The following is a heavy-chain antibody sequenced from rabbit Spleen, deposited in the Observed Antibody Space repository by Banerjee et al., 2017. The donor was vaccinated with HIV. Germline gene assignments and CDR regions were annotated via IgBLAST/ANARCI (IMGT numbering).Heavy chain of an antibody. CDR3: ARNYVNAFDP. CDR1: GFSFSSNFY. D-gene: IGHD1-1*01. V-gene: IGHV1S40*01. CDR2: IGTSNSGTT. Sequence: QSLEESGGDLVQPGASLTLTCTASGFSFSSNFYMCWVRQAPGKGLEWIGCIGTSNSGTTYYASWAKGRFTISKTSSTTVTLQMTSLTAADTATYFCARNYVNAFDPWGQGTLVTVS. J-gene: IGHJ2*01.